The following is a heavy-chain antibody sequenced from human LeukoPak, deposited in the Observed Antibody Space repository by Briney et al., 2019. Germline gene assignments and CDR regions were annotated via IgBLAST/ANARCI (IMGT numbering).Heavy chain of an antibody. Sequence: SGGSLRLSCAASAFTFSSYWRHWVRQAPGKGLVGVSRINGDGSSTSYADSVRGRFTIHRDNAKNTLYLQMNSLNAKDTAGYVCEREGYFDCYVSGMDVGGQGPTVTVSS. CDR1: AFTFSSYW. J-gene: IGHJ6*02. CDR2: INGDGSST. V-gene: IGHV3-74*01. D-gene: IGHD3-9*01. CDR3: EREGYFDCYVSGMDV.